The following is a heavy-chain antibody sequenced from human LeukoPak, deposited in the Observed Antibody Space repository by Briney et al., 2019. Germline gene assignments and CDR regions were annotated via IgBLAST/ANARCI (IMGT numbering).Heavy chain of an antibody. J-gene: IGHJ4*02. CDR2: IYSSGDT. V-gene: IGHV4-4*02. Sequence: SETLSLTCTVSGGSISSSNWWSWVRQPPGKGLEWLGSIYSSGDTYYNPSLKSRVTISLDTSKNQFSLKLSSLTAADTAVYYCATGIVILPFDFWGQGTLVTVSS. CDR1: GGSISSSNW. CDR3: ATGIVILPFDF. D-gene: IGHD3-16*01.